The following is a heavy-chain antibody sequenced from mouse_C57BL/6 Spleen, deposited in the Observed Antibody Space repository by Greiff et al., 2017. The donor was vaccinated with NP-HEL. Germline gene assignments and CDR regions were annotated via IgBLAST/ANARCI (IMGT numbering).Heavy chain of an antibody. V-gene: IGHV2-6*03. J-gene: IGHJ4*01. CDR3: ARRGDYDNYYAMDY. CDR2: IWSDGST. CDR1: GFSLTSYG. Sequence: VQLQQSGPGLVAPSQSLSITCTVSGFSLTSYGVHWVRQPPGKGLEWLVVIWSDGSTTYNSALKSRLSISKDNSKSQVFLKMNSLQTDDTAMYYCARRGDYDNYYAMDYWGQGTSVTVSS. D-gene: IGHD2-4*01.